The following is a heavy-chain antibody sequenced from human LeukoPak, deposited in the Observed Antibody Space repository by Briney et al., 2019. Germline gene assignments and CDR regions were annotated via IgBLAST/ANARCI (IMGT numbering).Heavy chain of an antibody. J-gene: IGHJ6*03. CDR2: ISAYNGNT. CDR1: GYTFTSYG. V-gene: IGHV1-18*01. CDR3: ARVYDSSGYYVRYYYYYMNV. D-gene: IGHD3-22*01. Sequence: GASVKVSCKASGYTFTSYGISWVRQAPGQGLEWMGWISAYNGNTNYAQKLQGRVTMTTDTSTSTAYMEPRSLRSDDTAVYYCARVYDSSGYYVRYYYYYMNVWGKGTTVTVSS.